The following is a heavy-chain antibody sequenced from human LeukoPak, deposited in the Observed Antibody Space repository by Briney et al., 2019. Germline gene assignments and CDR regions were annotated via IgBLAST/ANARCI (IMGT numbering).Heavy chain of an antibody. J-gene: IGHJ3*02. CDR2: ISYDGSNK. V-gene: IGHV3-30*18. CDR3: AKALTSGWYLDAFNI. D-gene: IGHD6-19*01. Sequence: GGSLRLSCAASGFTFRSFAMNWVRQAPGKGLEWVAVISYDGSNKYYADSVKGRFTISRDNSKNTLFLEMNSLRAEDTAVYYCAKALTSGWYLDAFNIWGQGTMVTVSS. CDR1: GFTFRSFA.